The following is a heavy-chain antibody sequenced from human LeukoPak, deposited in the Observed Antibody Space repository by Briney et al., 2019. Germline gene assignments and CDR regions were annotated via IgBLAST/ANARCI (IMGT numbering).Heavy chain of an antibody. CDR3: ARAGIGKSYSSSSALYY. D-gene: IGHD6-6*01. V-gene: IGHV1-2*02. CDR2: INPNSGGT. Sequence: ASVKVSCKASGHTFTGYYMHWVRQAPGQGLEWMGWINPNSGGTNYAQKFQGRVTMTRDTSISTAYMELSRLRSDDTAVYYCARAGIGKSYSSSSALYYWGQGTLVTVSS. J-gene: IGHJ4*02. CDR1: GHTFTGYY.